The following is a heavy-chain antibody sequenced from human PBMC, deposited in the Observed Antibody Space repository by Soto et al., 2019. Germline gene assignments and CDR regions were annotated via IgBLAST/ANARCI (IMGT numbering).Heavy chain of an antibody. V-gene: IGHV3-30*03. J-gene: IGHJ4*02. Sequence: GGSLRLSCAASGFTFSNYGMHWVRQAPGKGLEWVAVISYDGNNRYYGDSVKGRFTISRDNSKNTVYLQMNSLRVEDTAVYYCASTWGGYYYFDSWGQGTLVTVSS. CDR3: ASTWGGYYYFDS. CDR2: ISYDGNNR. D-gene: IGHD3-3*01. CDR1: GFTFSNYG.